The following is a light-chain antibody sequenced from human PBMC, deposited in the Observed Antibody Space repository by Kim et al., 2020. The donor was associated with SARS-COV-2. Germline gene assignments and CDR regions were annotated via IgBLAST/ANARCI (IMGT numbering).Light chain of an antibody. CDR2: AVS. Sequence: QSITISCTGTSSDVGSCNYVSWYQQHPGKAPKLMIYAVSNRPSGVSNRFSGSKSGNTASLTISGLQAEDEADYYCSSYTRSSTNYVFGTGTKVTVL. V-gene: IGLV2-14*03. J-gene: IGLJ1*01. CDR3: SSYTRSSTNYV. CDR1: SSDVGSCNY.